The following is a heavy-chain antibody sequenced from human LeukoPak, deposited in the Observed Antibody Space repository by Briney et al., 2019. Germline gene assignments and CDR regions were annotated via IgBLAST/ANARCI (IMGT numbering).Heavy chain of an antibody. CDR2: IISTSATI. D-gene: IGHD5-24*01. CDR3: ARRAMATDYYYYMDV. J-gene: IGHJ6*03. V-gene: IGHV3-48*04. Sequence: GGSLRLSCAASGFTLSFYSMNWARHARGEGREWVAYIISTSATIYYADSLQGRFTNARDNAKNSLYLQMNSLRAEDTAVYFCARRAMATDYYYYMDVWGTGTTVTVSS. CDR1: GFTLSFYS.